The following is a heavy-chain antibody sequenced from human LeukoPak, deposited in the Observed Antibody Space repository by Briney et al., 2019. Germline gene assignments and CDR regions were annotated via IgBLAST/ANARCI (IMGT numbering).Heavy chain of an antibody. D-gene: IGHD5-24*01. V-gene: IGHV4-30-4*08. CDR3: ARDLRWLQFTD. CDR1: GGSVSSGSYY. J-gene: IGHJ4*02. CDR2: IYYSGST. Sequence: SETLSLTCTVSGGSVSSGSYYWSWIRQPPGKGLEWIGYIYYSGSTYYNPSLKSRVTISVDTSKNQFSLKLSSVTAADTAVYYCARDLRWLQFTDWGQGTLVTVSP.